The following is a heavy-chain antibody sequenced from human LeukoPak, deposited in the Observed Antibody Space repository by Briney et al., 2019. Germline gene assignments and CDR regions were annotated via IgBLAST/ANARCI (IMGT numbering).Heavy chain of an antibody. J-gene: IGHJ4*02. V-gene: IGHV3-33*06. Sequence: GGSLRLSCGASGFTFSSSAMHWVRQAPGKGLEWVAVIWYDGNNKYYADSVKGRFTISRDNSKNTLFLQMNSLRAEDTAVYFCAKVPISYSSGLFDYWGQGTLVTVSS. CDR2: IWYDGNNK. D-gene: IGHD6-19*01. CDR3: AKVPISYSSGLFDY. CDR1: GFTFSSSA.